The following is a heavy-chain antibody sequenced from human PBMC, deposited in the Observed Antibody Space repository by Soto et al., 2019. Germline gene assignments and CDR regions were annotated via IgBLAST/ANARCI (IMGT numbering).Heavy chain of an antibody. Sequence: LSLTCTVSGGSISSYYWSWIRQPPGKGLEWIGYIYYSGSTNYNPSLKSRVTISVDTSKNQFSLKLSSVTAADTAVYYCARVVDTAMVLWGQGTLVTVSS. D-gene: IGHD5-18*01. CDR1: GGSISSYY. J-gene: IGHJ4*02. CDR3: ARVVDTAMVL. V-gene: IGHV4-59*01. CDR2: IYYSGST.